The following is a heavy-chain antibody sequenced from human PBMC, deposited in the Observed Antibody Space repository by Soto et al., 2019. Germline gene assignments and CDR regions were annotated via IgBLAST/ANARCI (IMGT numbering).Heavy chain of an antibody. J-gene: IGHJ4*02. CDR3: ARDRTPYYYDSSGYYLPGY. CDR2: INAGNGNT. D-gene: IGHD3-22*01. CDR1: GYTFTSYD. Sequence: ASVKVSCKASGYTFTSYDINWVRQAPGQRLEWMGWINAGNGNTKYSQKFQGRVTITADESTSTAYMELSSLRSEDTAVYYCARDRTPYYYDSSGYYLPGYWGQGALVTVSS. V-gene: IGHV1-3*01.